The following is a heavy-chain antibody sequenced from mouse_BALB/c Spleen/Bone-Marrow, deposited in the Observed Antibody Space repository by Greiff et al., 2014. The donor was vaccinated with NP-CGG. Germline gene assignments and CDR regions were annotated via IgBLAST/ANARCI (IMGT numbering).Heavy chain of an antibody. CDR1: GFSLTDYG. Sequence: QVQLQQSGPGLVSPSQSLSITCTVSGFSLTDYGVSWIRQPPGKGLEWLGVIWGGGSTYYNSALKSRLSISKDNSKSQVFLKMNSLQTDDTAMYYCAKRGGLGPDWYFDVWGAGTTVTVSS. J-gene: IGHJ1*01. V-gene: IGHV2-6-5*01. D-gene: IGHD4-1*01. CDR3: AKRGGLGPDWYFDV. CDR2: IWGGGST.